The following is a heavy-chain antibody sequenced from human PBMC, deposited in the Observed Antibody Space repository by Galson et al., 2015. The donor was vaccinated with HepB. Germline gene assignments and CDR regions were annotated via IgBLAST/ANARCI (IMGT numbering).Heavy chain of an antibody. CDR1: GFTFSSYS. V-gene: IGHV3-48*01. D-gene: IGHD3-10*01. CDR3: ARCPFSDYYGSGIYYDY. J-gene: IGHJ4*03. Sequence: SLRLSCAASGFTFSSYSMNWVRQAPGKGLEWVSYISSSSSTIYYADSVKGRFTVSRDNGKSSLYLQMSSLRADDTAVYYCARCPFSDYYGSGIYYDYWGHGTPVTVSS. CDR2: ISSSSSTI.